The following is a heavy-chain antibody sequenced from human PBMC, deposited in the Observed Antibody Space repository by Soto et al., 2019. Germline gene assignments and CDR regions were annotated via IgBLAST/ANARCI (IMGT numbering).Heavy chain of an antibody. CDR2: INHRGST. CDR3: ARGSRVKIPAARGRDYYYHGLDV. J-gene: IGHJ6*02. V-gene: IGHV4-34*01. Sequence: QVQLQQWGAGLLKPSETLSLTCAVYGGSFSGYYWSWIRQPPGKGLEWIGEINHRGSTNYNPSLKWRVTLSVDKSKNQFSLKLNSVTAADTAVYYCARGSRVKIPAARGRDYYYHGLDVWGQGTAVTVSS. CDR1: GGSFSGYY. D-gene: IGHD1-26*01.